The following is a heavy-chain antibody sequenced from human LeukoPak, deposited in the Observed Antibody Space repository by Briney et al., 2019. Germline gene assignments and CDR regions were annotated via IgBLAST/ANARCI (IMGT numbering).Heavy chain of an antibody. CDR1: GFTFSSYA. J-gene: IGHJ4*02. Sequence: GGSLRLSCAASGFTFSSYAMSWVRQAPGKGLECISYISGSGSAINYADSVKGRFTISRDNAKNSLYLQMNSLRAEDAAVYYCARTARLPSNWGQGTLVTVSS. D-gene: IGHD6-6*01. CDR3: ARTARLPSN. CDR2: ISGSGSAI. V-gene: IGHV3-48*04.